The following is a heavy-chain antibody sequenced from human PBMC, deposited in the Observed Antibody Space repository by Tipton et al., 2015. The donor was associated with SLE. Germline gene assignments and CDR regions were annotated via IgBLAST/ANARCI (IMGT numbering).Heavy chain of an antibody. CDR1: GGSISSGDYY. Sequence: TLSLTCTVSGGSISSGDYYWSWIRQPPGKGLEWIGYIYYSGSTYYNPSLKSRVTISLDTSKNQFSLKLSSVTAADTAVYYCASPYYYGSGSYSHNWFDPWGQGTLVTVSS. V-gene: IGHV4-30-4*01. CDR3: ASPYYYGSGSYSHNWFDP. D-gene: IGHD3-10*01. CDR2: IYYSGST. J-gene: IGHJ5*02.